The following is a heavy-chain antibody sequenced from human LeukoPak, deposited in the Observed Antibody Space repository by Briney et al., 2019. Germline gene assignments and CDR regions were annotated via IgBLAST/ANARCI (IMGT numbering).Heavy chain of an antibody. V-gene: IGHV3-74*03. CDR3: YGANAEH. CDR2: TNTDGSST. Sequence: GGSLRLSCAASGFTFSSYWMHWVRQAPGKGLVWVSGTNTDGSSTMYADSVKGRFTIARDNAKNTLYLQMDSLRAEDTAVYYCYGANAEHWGQGTLVTVSS. D-gene: IGHD4-23*01. CDR1: GFTFSSYW. J-gene: IGHJ1*01.